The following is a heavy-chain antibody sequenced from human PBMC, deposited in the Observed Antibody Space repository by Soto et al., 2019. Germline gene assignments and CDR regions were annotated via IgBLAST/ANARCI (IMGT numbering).Heavy chain of an antibody. D-gene: IGHD2-15*01. CDR3: ARERTLQSVGGIFAVPDY. V-gene: IGHV4-61*01. CDR1: GGSVSSGSYY. Sequence: QVQLQESGPGLVKPSETLSLTCTVSGGSVSSGSYYWSWIRQPPGKGLEWIGYFYYSGSTNYNPSLKRRVTISVDTSKNQFSLKLSSVTAADTAVYYCARERTLQSVGGIFAVPDYWGQGTLVTVSS. CDR2: FYYSGST. J-gene: IGHJ4*02.